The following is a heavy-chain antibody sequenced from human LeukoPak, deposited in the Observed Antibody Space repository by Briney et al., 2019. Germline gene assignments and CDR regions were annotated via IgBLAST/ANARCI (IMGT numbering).Heavy chain of an antibody. V-gene: IGHV4-4*07. D-gene: IGHD6-13*01. J-gene: IGHJ4*02. CDR2: IYTSGST. Sequence: SETLSLTCTVSGGSISSYYWSWLRQPAGKGLEWIGRIYTSGSTNYNPSLKSRVTMSVDTSKNQFSLKLSSVTAADTAVYYCARDLIAAAGNYYFDYWGQGTLVTVSS. CDR3: ARDLIAAAGNYYFDY. CDR1: GGSISSYY.